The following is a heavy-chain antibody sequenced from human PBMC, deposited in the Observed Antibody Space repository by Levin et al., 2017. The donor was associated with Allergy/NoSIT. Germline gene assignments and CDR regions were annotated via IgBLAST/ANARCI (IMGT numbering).Heavy chain of an antibody. CDR3: AKEPAYCGAGCYCLLDY. CDR2: ISDSGRTT. Sequence: GGSLRLSCAASGFTFSSYSMTWVRQAPGKGLEWVSVISDSGRTTHYADSVKGRFTISRDNSKNTVFLQMNSLRAEDTAIYFCAKEPAYCGAGCYCLLDYWGRGTLVTVSS. CDR1: GFTFSSYS. V-gene: IGHV3-23*01. D-gene: IGHD2-21*01. J-gene: IGHJ4*02.